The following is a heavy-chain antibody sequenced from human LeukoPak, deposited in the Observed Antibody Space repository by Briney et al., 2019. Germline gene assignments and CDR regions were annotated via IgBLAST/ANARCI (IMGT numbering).Heavy chain of an antibody. CDR1: GFTFSSYG. CDR2: IWYDGSNK. CDR3: AKGSEWEEEAEYFQH. J-gene: IGHJ1*01. Sequence: GGSLRLSCAASGFTFSSYGMHWVRQAPGKGLEWVAVIWYDGSNKYYADSVKGRFTISRDNSKNTLYLQMNSLRAEDTAVYYCAKGSEWEEEAEYFQHWGQGTLVTVSS. V-gene: IGHV3-33*06. D-gene: IGHD1-26*01.